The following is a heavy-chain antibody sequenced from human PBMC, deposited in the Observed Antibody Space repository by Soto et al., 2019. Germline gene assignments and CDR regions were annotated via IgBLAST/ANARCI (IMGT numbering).Heavy chain of an antibody. CDR1: GGSISNYY. J-gene: IGHJ5*02. D-gene: IGHD3-16*01. CDR3: ASGGSWFDP. CDR2: MYYNGNI. V-gene: IGHV4-59*01. Sequence: SETLSLTCNVSGGSISNYYWTWVRQSPEKGLEWIGYMYYNGNINYNPSLKSRVTISIDTSKNQFSLTLKSVTAADTAVYYCASGGSWFDPWGQGVLFTVSS.